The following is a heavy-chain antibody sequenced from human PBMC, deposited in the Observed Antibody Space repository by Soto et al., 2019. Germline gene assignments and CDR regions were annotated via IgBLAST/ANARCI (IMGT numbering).Heavy chain of an antibody. Sequence: QVQLQESGTGLVKPSQTLSLTCTVSGGSISSGDYYWSWIRQPPGKGLEWIGYIYYSGSTYYNPSLKSRVTISVDTSQNQFSLKLSSVTAADTAVYYCARASSAGYSCGMDVWGQGTTVTVSS. J-gene: IGHJ6*02. CDR3: ARASSAGYSCGMDV. CDR1: GGSISSGDYY. CDR2: IYYSGST. V-gene: IGHV4-30-4*01.